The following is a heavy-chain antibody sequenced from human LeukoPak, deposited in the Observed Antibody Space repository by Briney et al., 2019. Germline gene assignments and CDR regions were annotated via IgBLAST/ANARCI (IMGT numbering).Heavy chain of an antibody. CDR3: ARGIAAADPPGDY. J-gene: IGHJ4*02. V-gene: IGHV4-38-2*02. Sequence: PSETLSLTCTVSGYSISSGYYWGWIRQPPGKGLEWIGSIYHSGSTYYNPSLKSRVTISVDTSKNQFSLKLSSVTAADTAVYYCARGIAAADPPGDYWGQGTLVTVSS. D-gene: IGHD6-13*01. CDR1: GYSISSGYY. CDR2: IYHSGST.